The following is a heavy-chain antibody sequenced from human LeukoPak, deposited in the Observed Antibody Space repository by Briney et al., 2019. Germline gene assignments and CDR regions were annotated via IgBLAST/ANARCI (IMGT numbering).Heavy chain of an antibody. CDR3: ARDLASAMVNLFDY. Sequence: GGSLRLSCAASRFTFSSYGMHWVRQAPGKGLEWVAVIWYDGSNKYYADSVKGRFTISRDNSKNTLYLQMNSLRAEDTAVYYCARDLASAMVNLFDYWGQGALVTVSS. CDR2: IWYDGSNK. CDR1: RFTFSSYG. D-gene: IGHD5-18*01. J-gene: IGHJ4*02. V-gene: IGHV3-33*01.